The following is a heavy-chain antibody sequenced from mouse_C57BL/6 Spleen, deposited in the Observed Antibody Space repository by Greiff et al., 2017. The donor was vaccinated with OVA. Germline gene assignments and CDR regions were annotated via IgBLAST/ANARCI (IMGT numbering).Heavy chain of an antibody. CDR2: IDPYDSYT. D-gene: IGHD2-1*01. CDR3: ARRGNEGFAY. J-gene: IGHJ3*01. CDR1: GYTFTSYW. Sequence: QVQLQQPGAELVMPGASVKLSCKASGYTFTSYWMHWVKQRPGQGLEWIGAIDPYDSYTNYNQKFKGQSTLTVDKSSITAYMQLSSLTSEDSAVYYCARRGNEGFAYWGQGTLVTVSA. V-gene: IGHV1-69*01.